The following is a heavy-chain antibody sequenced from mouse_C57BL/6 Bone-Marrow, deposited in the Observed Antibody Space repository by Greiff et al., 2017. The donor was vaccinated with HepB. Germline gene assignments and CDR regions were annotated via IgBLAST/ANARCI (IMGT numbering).Heavy chain of an antibody. V-gene: IGHV5-9*01. CDR2: ISGGGGNT. CDR3: ARHYYGSSYLAMDY. CDR1: GFTFSSYT. J-gene: IGHJ4*01. Sequence: DVMLVESGGGLVKPGGSLKLSCAASGFTFSSYTMSWVRQTPEKRLEWVATISGGGGNTYYPDSVKGRFTISRDNAKNTLYLQMSSLRSEDTALYYCARHYYGSSYLAMDYWGQGTSVTVSS. D-gene: IGHD1-1*01.